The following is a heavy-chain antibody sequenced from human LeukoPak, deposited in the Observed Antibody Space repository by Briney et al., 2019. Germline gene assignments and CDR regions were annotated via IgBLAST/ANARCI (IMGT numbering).Heavy chain of an antibody. CDR1: GISFTSYY. J-gene: IGHJ4*02. V-gene: IGHV4-4*09. Sequence: SETLSLTCTVSGISFTSYYWSWVRQPPGEGLEWIGYIYTSGSTNYNPSLKSRVTISVDTSKNQFSLKLSSVTASDTAVYFCARLLSTRYFDSWGQGTLVTVSS. CDR3: ARLLSTRYFDS. CDR2: IYTSGST. D-gene: IGHD2/OR15-2a*01.